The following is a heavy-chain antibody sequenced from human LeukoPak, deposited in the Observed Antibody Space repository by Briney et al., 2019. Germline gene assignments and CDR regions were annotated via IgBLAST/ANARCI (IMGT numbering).Heavy chain of an antibody. D-gene: IGHD6-19*01. J-gene: IGHJ6*03. V-gene: IGHV1-2*02. Sequence: GASVKVSCKASGYTFSDYYMHWVRQAPGQGLEWMGWINPNSGGTNYAQKFQGRVTMTRDTSITTVYMELSRLRSDDTAVYYCARGFAGYSSFPLYYYYYYMDVWGKGTTVTISS. CDR3: ARGFAGYSSFPLYYYYYYMDV. CDR1: GYTFSDYY. CDR2: INPNSGGT.